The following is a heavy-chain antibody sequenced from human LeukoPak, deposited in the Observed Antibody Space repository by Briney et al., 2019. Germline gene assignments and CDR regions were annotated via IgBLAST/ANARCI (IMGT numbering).Heavy chain of an antibody. CDR3: ARKGCSSTSCHYYYYGMDV. D-gene: IGHD2-2*01. J-gene: IGHJ6*02. CDR2: INPNSGGT. CDR1: GYTFTGYY. V-gene: IGHV1-2*02. Sequence: ASVKVSCKASGYTFTGYYMHWVRQAPGQGLEWMGWINPNSGGTNYAQKFQGRVTMTRDTSISTAYMELRSLRSDDTAVYYCARKGCSSTSCHYYYYGMDVWGQGTTVTVSS.